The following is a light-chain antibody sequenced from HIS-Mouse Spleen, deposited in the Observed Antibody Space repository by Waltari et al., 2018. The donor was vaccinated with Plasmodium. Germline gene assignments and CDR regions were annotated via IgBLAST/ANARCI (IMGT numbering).Light chain of an antibody. V-gene: IGLV2-23*01. CDR2: EGS. CDR3: CSYAGSSTVV. Sequence: QSALTQPASVSGSPGQSITIPCTGTRRAVGSFNLVSWYQQHPGKAPKLMIYEGSKRPSGVSNRFSGSKSGNTASLTISGLQAEDEADYYCCSYAGSSTVVFGGGTKLTVL. CDR1: RRAVGSFNL. J-gene: IGLJ2*01.